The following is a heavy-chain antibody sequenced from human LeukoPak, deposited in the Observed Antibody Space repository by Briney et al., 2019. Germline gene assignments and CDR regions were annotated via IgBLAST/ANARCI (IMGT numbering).Heavy chain of an antibody. D-gene: IGHD2-15*01. Sequence: QPGRSLRLSCAASGFTFSSYGMHWVRQAPGKGLEWVAVIWYDGSNKYYADSVKGRFTISGDNSKNTLYLQMNSLRAEDTAVYYCAKDPCDGGSCYSFDYWGQGTLVTVSS. CDR2: IWYDGSNK. CDR3: AKDPCDGGSCYSFDY. J-gene: IGHJ4*02. V-gene: IGHV3-33*06. CDR1: GFTFSSYG.